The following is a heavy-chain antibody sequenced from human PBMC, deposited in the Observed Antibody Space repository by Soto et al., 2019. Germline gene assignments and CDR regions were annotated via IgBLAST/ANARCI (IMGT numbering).Heavy chain of an antibody. CDR1: GFTFKNAW. CDR2: IKSKTAGGTT. Sequence: EVQLVESGGGLAKPGEYLRLSCAASGFTFKNAWMNWVRQAPGKGLEWVARIKSKTAGGTTDYTTPVKGRFTTSRDDSTTTVYLQMNSLKTEDTAVYFCTPSERLNAFDIWGQGTMVTVSS. CDR3: TPSERLNAFDI. D-gene: IGHD6-25*01. J-gene: IGHJ3*02. V-gene: IGHV3-15*07.